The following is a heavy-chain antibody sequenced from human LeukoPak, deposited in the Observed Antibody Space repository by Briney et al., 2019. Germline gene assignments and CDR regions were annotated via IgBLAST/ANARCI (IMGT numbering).Heavy chain of an antibody. D-gene: IGHD6-13*01. J-gene: IGHJ3*02. CDR2: IYSGGST. Sequence: GGSLRLSCAASGFTVSSNYMSWVRQAPGKGLEWVSVIYSGGSTYYADSVKGRFTISRDNSKNTLYLQMNSLRAEDTAVYYCARCIAGFDAFYIWGQGTMGTVSS. CDR3: ARCIAGFDAFYI. V-gene: IGHV3-53*01. CDR1: GFTVSSNY.